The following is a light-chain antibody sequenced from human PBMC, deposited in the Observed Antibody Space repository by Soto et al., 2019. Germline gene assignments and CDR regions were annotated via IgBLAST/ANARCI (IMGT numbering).Light chain of an antibody. J-gene: IGKJ1*01. CDR2: DAS. CDR3: QQYNSYRWT. Sequence: DIPMTQSPSTLSESVGDRVTITCRASQSISSWLAWYQQKPGKAPKLLIYDASSLESGVPSRFSGSGSGTEFTLTISSLQPDDFATYYCQQYNSYRWTFGQGTKVEIK. CDR1: QSISSW. V-gene: IGKV1-5*01.